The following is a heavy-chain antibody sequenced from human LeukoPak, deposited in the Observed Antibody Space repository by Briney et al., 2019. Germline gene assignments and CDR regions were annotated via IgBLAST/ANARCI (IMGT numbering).Heavy chain of an antibody. Sequence: GGSLRLSCAASGFTFSSYGMHWVRQVPGKGLVWVSYINSDGSNTNYADSVRGRFTISRDNAKNTLYLQMHSLRAEETGLYSCTSELGIQQRSQYYWSQGTLVTVPS. V-gene: IGHV3-74*01. CDR3: TSELGIQQRSQYY. J-gene: IGHJ4*02. D-gene: IGHD5-18*01. CDR1: GFTFSSYG. CDR2: INSDGSNT.